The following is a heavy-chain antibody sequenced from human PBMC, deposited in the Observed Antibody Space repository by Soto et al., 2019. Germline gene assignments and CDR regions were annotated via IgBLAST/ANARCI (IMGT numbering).Heavy chain of an antibody. J-gene: IGHJ4*02. CDR3: ARDGGRHSGGIDY. D-gene: IGHD1-26*01. V-gene: IGHV1-69*01. CDR2: IIPIFGTA. CDR1: GGTSSSYS. Sequence: QVQLVQSGAEVKKPGSSVKVSCKASGGTSSSYSINWVRQAPRQGLEWMGEIIPIFGTANYAQKFQGRVTITADESTSTAYMELSSLRSEDTAVYYCARDGGRHSGGIDYWGQGTLVTVSS.